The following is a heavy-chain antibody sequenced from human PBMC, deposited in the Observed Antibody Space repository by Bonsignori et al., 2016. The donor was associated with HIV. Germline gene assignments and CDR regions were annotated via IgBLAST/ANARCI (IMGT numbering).Heavy chain of an antibody. Sequence: VRQAPGKGLEWVSGISWNSGSIGYADSVKGRFTISRDNAKNSLYLQMNSLRAEDTALYYCAKDTGRRGFRTYYFDYWGQGTLVTVSS. J-gene: IGHJ4*02. V-gene: IGHV3-9*01. CDR2: ISWNSGSI. D-gene: IGHD5-12*01. CDR3: AKDTGRRGFRTYYFDY.